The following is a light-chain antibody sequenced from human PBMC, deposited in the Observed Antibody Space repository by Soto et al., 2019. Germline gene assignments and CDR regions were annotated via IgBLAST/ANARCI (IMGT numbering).Light chain of an antibody. CDR1: QSVSSSY. V-gene: IGKV3-15*01. Sequence: ETVMTQSPGTLSLSPGERATLSCRASQSVSSSYLAWYQQKPGQAPRLLIYGASTRATGIPARFRGSGSGTEFTLTISSLHSEDFAVYHCQQYYKWPQTFGQGTKVDIK. CDR2: GAS. J-gene: IGKJ1*01. CDR3: QQYYKWPQT.